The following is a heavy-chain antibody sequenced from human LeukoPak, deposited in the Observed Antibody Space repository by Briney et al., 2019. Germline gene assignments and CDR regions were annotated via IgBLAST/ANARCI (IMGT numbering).Heavy chain of an antibody. Sequence: PGESLRLSCAASGFTFSSYAMSWVRQAPGKGLEWVSVISGSGGGTYYADSVKGRFTISRDNSKSTLYLQMNSLRAEDTALYYCAKDWGGWYNLFDYWGQGPLVTVSS. V-gene: IGHV3-23*01. CDR3: AKDWGGWYNLFDY. CDR2: ISGSGGGT. D-gene: IGHD6-19*01. CDR1: GFTFSSYA. J-gene: IGHJ4*02.